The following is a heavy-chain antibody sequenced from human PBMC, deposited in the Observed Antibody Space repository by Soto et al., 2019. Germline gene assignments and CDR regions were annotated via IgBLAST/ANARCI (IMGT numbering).Heavy chain of an antibody. D-gene: IGHD3-10*01. J-gene: IGHJ6*02. CDR1: GFSFSSYA. Sequence: EVQLLQSGGGLVQPGMSLRISCVASGFSFSSYAMSWVRQAPGKGLGWVSSTSGSGGSAYYADSVKGRFTIARDNSKNTLHLEVSSLRAEDTAVYYCAKGGGLRNQLLYGYYFHGMDVWGQGTTVTVSS. CDR3: AKGGGLRNQLLYGYYFHGMDV. CDR2: TSGSGGSA. V-gene: IGHV3-23*01.